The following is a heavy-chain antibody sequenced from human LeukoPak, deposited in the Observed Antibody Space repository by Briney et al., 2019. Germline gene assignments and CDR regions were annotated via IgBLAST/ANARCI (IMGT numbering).Heavy chain of an antibody. D-gene: IGHD6-19*01. CDR1: GFTFSSYW. CDR3: ARGQQWLLLND. CDR2: INHNGNVN. J-gene: IGHJ4*02. Sequence: TGGSLRLSCAASGFTFSSYWMNWARQAPGKGLEWVASINHNGNVNYYVDSVKGRFTISRDNAKNSLYLQMNSLRDEDTAVYYCARGQQWLLLNDWGQGTLVTVSS. V-gene: IGHV3-7*01.